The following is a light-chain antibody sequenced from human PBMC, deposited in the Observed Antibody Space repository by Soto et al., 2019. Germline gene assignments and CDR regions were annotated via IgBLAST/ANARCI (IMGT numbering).Light chain of an antibody. CDR1: QSVSNF. CDR3: QQRSNWL. Sequence: EIVLTQSPATLSLSPGERATLSCRTSQSVSNFLAWYQQRPGQAPRLLFYDASHRATGIPARFSGSGSGTDFTLTISSLEPEEFAVYYCQQRSNWLFGQGTKLEIK. J-gene: IGKJ2*01. CDR2: DAS. V-gene: IGKV3-11*01.